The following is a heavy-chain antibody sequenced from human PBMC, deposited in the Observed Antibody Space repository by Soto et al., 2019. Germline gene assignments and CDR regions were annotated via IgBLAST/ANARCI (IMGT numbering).Heavy chain of an antibody. D-gene: IGHD3-22*01. Sequence: QLQLQESGPGLVKPSETLSLTCTVSGGSISSSSYYWGWIRQPPGKGLEWIGSIYYSGSTYYNPSLKSRVTISVDTSKNQFSLKLSSVTAADTAVYYCARRGNPRYYDSSGTPGTFDYWGQGTLVTVSS. V-gene: IGHV4-39*01. CDR2: IYYSGST. CDR3: ARRGNPRYYDSSGTPGTFDY. CDR1: GGSISSSSYY. J-gene: IGHJ4*02.